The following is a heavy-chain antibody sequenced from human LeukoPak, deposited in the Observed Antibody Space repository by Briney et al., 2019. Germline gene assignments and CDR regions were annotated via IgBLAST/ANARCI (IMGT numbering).Heavy chain of an antibody. D-gene: IGHD1-1*01. V-gene: IGHV3-7*01. CDR2: INQDGSQT. CDR1: GSTFSTYW. J-gene: IGHJ4*02. CDR3: ARHLPLERRSWVASLGY. Sequence: GGSLRLSCAASGSTFSTYWMSWVRRAPGKGLEWVANINQDGSQTFYVDSVKGRFTISRDNPGNSVYLQMNSLRAEDTAVYYCARHLPLERRSWVASLGYWGQGTLVTVSS.